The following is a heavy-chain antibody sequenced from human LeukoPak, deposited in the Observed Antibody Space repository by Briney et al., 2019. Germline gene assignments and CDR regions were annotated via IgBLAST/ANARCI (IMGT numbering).Heavy chain of an antibody. CDR1: GFTFSSYG. J-gene: IGHJ4*02. D-gene: IGHD3-10*01. V-gene: IGHV3-30*18. CDR2: ISPDGSNK. CDR3: AKELYFGSGSYPDY. Sequence: GGSLRLSCAASGFTFSSYGMHWVRQAPDKGLEWVAVISPDGSNKYYADSVKGRFTISRDNSKNTLYLQMNSLRVEDTAVYTCAKELYFGSGSYPDYWGQGTLVTVSS.